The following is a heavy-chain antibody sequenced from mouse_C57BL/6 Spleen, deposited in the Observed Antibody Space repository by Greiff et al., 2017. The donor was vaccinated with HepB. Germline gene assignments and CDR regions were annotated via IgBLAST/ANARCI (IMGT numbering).Heavy chain of an antibody. CDR1: GYAFSSSW. CDR2: IYPGDGDT. CDR3: ARLGPFDY. V-gene: IGHV1-82*01. Sequence: QVQLQQSGPELVKPGASVKISCKASGYAFSSSWMNWVKQRPGKGLEWLGRIYPGDGDTNYNGKFKGKATLTADNSSSTAYMQLSSLTSEDSAVYFCARLGPFDYWGQGTTLTVSS. J-gene: IGHJ2*01. D-gene: IGHD4-1*01.